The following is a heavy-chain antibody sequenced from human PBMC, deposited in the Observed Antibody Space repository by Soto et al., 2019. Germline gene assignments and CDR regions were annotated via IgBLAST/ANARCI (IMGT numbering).Heavy chain of an antibody. D-gene: IGHD1-26*01. CDR2: FIPIFGTA. J-gene: IGHJ6*02. V-gene: IGHV1-69*01. Sequence: QVQLVQSGAEVKKPGSSVKVSCKASGGTFSSYAISWVRQAPGQGLEWMGGFIPIFGTANYAQKFQGRVTITADESTSTAYMELSSLRSEDTAVYYCARVGVGATKLYYYYYGMDVWGQGTTVTVSS. CDR1: GGTFSSYA. CDR3: ARVGVGATKLYYYYYGMDV.